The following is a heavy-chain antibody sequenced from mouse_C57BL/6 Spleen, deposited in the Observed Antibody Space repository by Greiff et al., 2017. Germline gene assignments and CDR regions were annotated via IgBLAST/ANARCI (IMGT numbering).Heavy chain of an antibody. CDR1: GFTFSSYA. Sequence: EVKVVESGGGLVKPGGSLKLSCAASGFTFSSYAMSWVRQTPEKRLEWVATISDGGSYTYYPDNVKGRFTISRDNAKNNLYLQMSHLKSEDTAMYYCARVRSNYYFDYWGQGTTLTVSS. CDR3: ARVRSNYYFDY. CDR2: ISDGGSYT. J-gene: IGHJ2*01. D-gene: IGHD2-5*01. V-gene: IGHV5-4*03.